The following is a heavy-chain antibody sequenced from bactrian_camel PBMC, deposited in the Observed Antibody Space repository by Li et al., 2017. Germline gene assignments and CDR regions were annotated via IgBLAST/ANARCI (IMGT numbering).Heavy chain of an antibody. J-gene: IGHJ4*01. Sequence: HVQLVESGGDLVQPGGSLRLSCINLGYTSRGGHCWAWFRQAPGKEREAVASLYTTGGSIYYADAVKGRFTPSLDNAKNTLYLQMNSLKPEDTAVYYCAYVLRRYCSDYLRSMQAPDFTEWGQGTQVTVS. CDR1: GYTSRGGHC. CDR3: AYVLRRYCSDYLRSMQAPDFTE. D-gene: IGHD1*01. V-gene: IGHV3S1*01. CDR2: LYTTGGSI.